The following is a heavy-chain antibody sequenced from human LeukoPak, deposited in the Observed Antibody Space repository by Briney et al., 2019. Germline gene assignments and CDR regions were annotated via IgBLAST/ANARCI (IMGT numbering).Heavy chain of an antibody. J-gene: IGHJ6*03. D-gene: IGHD3-10*01. CDR2: IYYSGST. CDR1: GGSINSYY. CDR3: ARLIGQYGNYMDV. Sequence: PSETLSLTCTVSGGSINSYYWSWIRQPPGKGLEWIGYIYYSGSTNYNPSLKSRVTISVDTSKNQFSLKLRSVTAADTALYYCARLIGQYGNYMDVWGKGTTVTVSS. V-gene: IGHV4-59*08.